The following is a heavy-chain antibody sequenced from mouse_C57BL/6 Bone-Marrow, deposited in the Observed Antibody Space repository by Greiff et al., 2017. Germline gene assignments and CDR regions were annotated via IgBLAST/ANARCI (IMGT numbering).Heavy chain of an antibody. Sequence: QVQLQQPGAELVRPGTSVKLSCKASGYTFTSYWMHWVKQRPGQGLEWIGVIDPSDSYTNYNQKFKGKATLTVDTSSSTAYMQLSSLTSECSAVXYCAKLGAMDYWGQGTSVTVSS. D-gene: IGHD4-1*01. CDR3: AKLGAMDY. CDR2: IDPSDSYT. V-gene: IGHV1-59*01. J-gene: IGHJ4*01. CDR1: GYTFTSYW.